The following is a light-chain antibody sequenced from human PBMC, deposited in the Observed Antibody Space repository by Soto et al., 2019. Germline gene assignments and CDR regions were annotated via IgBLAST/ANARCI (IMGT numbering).Light chain of an antibody. CDR1: SSDVGGYNF. J-gene: IGLJ1*01. V-gene: IGLV2-8*01. CDR2: EVD. Sequence: LTQPPSASPSPLQSVTISCTGTSSDVGGYNFVSWYQQHPGKAPKLMIYEVDKRPSGVPDRFSGSKSGNTASLTVSGLQAEDEADYYCISYAVTTSYVFGTGTKVTVL. CDR3: ISYAVTTSYV.